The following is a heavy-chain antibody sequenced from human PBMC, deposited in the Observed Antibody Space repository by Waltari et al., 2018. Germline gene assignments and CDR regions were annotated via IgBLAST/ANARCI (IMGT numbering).Heavy chain of an antibody. Sequence: VQLVESGGGLVQPGGSLRLSCAASGFTFSSYAMSWVRQAPGKGLEWVSAISGSGGSTYYADSVKGRFTISRDNSKNTLYLQMNSLRAEDTAVYYCAKGRAAAGTSPAYYYYYMDVWGKGTTVTVSS. V-gene: IGHV3-23*04. J-gene: IGHJ6*03. CDR1: GFTFSSYA. CDR2: ISGSGGST. D-gene: IGHD6-13*01. CDR3: AKGRAAAGTSPAYYYYYMDV.